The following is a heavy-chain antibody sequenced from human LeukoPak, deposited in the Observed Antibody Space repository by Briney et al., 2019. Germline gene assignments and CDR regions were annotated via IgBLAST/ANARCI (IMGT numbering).Heavy chain of an antibody. CDR1: GGSISSYY. V-gene: IGHV4-59*01. CDR3: ARGGSDIFTGYSDY. D-gene: IGHD3-9*01. J-gene: IGHJ4*02. Sequence: SETLSLTCTVSGGSISSYYWSWIRQPPGKGLEWIGYIYYSGSTNYNPSLKSRVTISVDTSKNQFSLKLSSVTAADTAVYYCARGGSDIFTGYSDYWGQGTLVTVSS. CDR2: IYYSGST.